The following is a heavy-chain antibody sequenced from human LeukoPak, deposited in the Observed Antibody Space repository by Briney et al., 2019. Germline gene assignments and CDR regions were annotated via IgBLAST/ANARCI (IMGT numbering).Heavy chain of an antibody. CDR3: ARDSDDSYDKIDF. Sequence: GGSLILSCAASGFTFTTYWMSWVRQAPGKGLEWVANIKQDGREKYYLDSVKGRFTISRDNAKNSLYLQMNSLRVEDTAVYYCARDSDDSYDKIDFWGQGTLVTVSS. D-gene: IGHD1-1*01. CDR2: IKQDGREK. CDR1: GFTFTTYW. V-gene: IGHV3-7*01. J-gene: IGHJ4*02.